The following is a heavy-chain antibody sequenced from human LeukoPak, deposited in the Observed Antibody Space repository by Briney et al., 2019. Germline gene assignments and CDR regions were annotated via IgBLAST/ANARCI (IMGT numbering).Heavy chain of an antibody. D-gene: IGHD2-8*01. CDR2: FDPEDGET. CDR3: ATRSIVLMVYALDV. Sequence: GASVKVSCKVSGYTLTELSMHWVRQAPGKGLEWMGGFDPEDGETIYAQKFQGRVTMTEDTSTDTAYMELSSLRSEDTAVYYCATRSIVLMVYALDVWGQGTTVTVSS. CDR1: GYTLTELS. V-gene: IGHV1-24*01. J-gene: IGHJ6*02.